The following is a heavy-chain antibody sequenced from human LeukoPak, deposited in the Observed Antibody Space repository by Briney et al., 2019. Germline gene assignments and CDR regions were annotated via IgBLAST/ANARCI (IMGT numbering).Heavy chain of an antibody. V-gene: IGHV3-9*01. J-gene: IGHJ4*02. Sequence: HTGGSLRLSCAASGFTFDDYAMHWVRQAPGKGLEWVSGISWNSGIIGYADSVKGRFTISRDNAKKSLYLQMNSLRAEDTAVYYCARDQYSSSYCFDYWGQGTLVTVSS. CDR2: ISWNSGII. D-gene: IGHD6-6*01. CDR3: ARDQYSSSYCFDY. CDR1: GFTFDDYA.